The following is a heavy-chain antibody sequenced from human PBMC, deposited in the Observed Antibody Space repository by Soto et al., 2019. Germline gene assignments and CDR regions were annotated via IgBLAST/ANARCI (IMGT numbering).Heavy chain of an antibody. CDR1: GYTFSQYG. CDR2: VSVDNGDT. Sequence: QVQLVQSGGEVKKPGASVKVSCKASGYTFSQYGISWVRQAPGQGREWMAWVSVDNGDTNYAQKFQGRGTMTTDTATSTAYIEQQSLKSDDTALYYYARFPTEHSHLSSFFDSWGQGTLVTVSS. V-gene: IGHV1-18*01. J-gene: IGHJ4*02. CDR3: ARFPTEHSHLSSFFDS. D-gene: IGHD2-21*02.